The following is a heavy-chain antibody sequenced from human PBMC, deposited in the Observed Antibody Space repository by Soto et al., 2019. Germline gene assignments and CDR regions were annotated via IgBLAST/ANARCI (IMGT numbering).Heavy chain of an antibody. CDR1: GGTFSGHY. D-gene: IGHD2-21*01. CDR2: INHSGST. CDR3: VRSIAMRVAFQRDAPDKYYFDS. J-gene: IGHJ4*02. Sequence: KPSETLSLTCAVYGGTFSGHYWTWIRQPPGKGLEWIGEINHSGSTNQNPSLKSRLSISVDTSKNQVSLKLRSVTAADTAVYYCVRSIAMRVAFQRDAPDKYYFDSWGQGTLVTVSS. V-gene: IGHV4-34*01.